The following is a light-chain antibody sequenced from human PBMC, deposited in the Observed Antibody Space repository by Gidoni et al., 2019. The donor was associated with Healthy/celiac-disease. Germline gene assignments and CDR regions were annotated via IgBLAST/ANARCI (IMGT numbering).Light chain of an antibody. CDR1: QSVSSN. CDR2: GAS. J-gene: IGKJ2*01. V-gene: IGKV3-15*01. Sequence: IVMTQSPATLSVSPGARATLSCRASQSVSSNLAWYQQKPGQAPRLLIYGASTRATGIPARFSGSGSGTEFTLTISSLQSEDFAVYYCQQYNNWPPMYTCGQGTKLEIK. CDR3: QQYNNWPPMYT.